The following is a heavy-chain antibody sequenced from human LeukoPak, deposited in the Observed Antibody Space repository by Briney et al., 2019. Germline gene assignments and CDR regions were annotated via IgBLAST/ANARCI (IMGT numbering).Heavy chain of an antibody. J-gene: IGHJ4*02. D-gene: IGHD6-19*01. CDR2: INHSGST. CDR3: ARDPASGWFLSHFDY. Sequence: SETLSLTCAVYGGSFSGYYWSWIRQPPGKGLEWIGEINHSGSTNYNPSLKSRVTISVDTSKNQFSLKLNPVTPEDTAVYYCARDPASGWFLSHFDYWGQGTLVTVSS. V-gene: IGHV4-34*01. CDR1: GGSFSGYY.